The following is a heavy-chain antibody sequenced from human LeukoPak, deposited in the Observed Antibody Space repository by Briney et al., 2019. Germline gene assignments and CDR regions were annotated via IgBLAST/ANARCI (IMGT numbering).Heavy chain of an antibody. Sequence: PGGSLRLSCAASGFTFSSYSMNWVRQAPGKGLEWVSAISGSGGSTYYADSVKGRFTISRDNSKNTLYLQMNSLRAEDTAVYYCVKDTYDSSGYYSDWGQGTLVTVSS. J-gene: IGHJ4*02. CDR1: GFTFSSYS. CDR3: VKDTYDSSGYYSD. CDR2: ISGSGGST. D-gene: IGHD3-22*01. V-gene: IGHV3-23*01.